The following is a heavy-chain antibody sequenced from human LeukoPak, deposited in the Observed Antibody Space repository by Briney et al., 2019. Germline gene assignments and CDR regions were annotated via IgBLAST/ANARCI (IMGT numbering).Heavy chain of an antibody. Sequence: GGSLRLSCAASGFTFSNSSVNWVRQSPGKGLEWISYISFSNTTIYYADSVKGQFTISRDKAKNSLYLQMNSLRAEDTAVYYCASGGATSFDYWGQGTLVTVSS. CDR3: ASGGATSFDY. J-gene: IGHJ4*02. CDR1: GFTFSNSS. CDR2: ISFSNTTI. V-gene: IGHV3-48*01. D-gene: IGHD1-26*01.